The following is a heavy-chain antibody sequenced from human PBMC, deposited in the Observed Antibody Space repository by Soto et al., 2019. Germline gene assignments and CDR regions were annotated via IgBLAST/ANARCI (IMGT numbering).Heavy chain of an antibody. CDR2: IKSKSNGGGTT. J-gene: IGHJ4*02. V-gene: IGHV3-15*01. Sequence: EAQLVESGGGLVKPGGSLRLSCEASGFIFSNAWMTWVRQAPGKGLEWIGRIKSKSNGGGTTDYAARVKGRFTISRDDSKNTVYLQMDSLKTEDTGVYYCNTEGVGTLVVYTNYWGQGTRVTVSS. D-gene: IGHD2-8*02. CDR1: GFIFSNAW. CDR3: NTEGVGTLVVYTNY.